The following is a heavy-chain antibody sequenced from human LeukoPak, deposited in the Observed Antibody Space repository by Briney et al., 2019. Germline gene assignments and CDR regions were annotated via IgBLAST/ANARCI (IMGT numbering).Heavy chain of an antibody. CDR3: AGGYCSSTRCPTDY. D-gene: IGHD2-2*01. CDR2: MHYSGNA. CDR1: GGSISSTNYY. V-gene: IGHV4-39*01. Sequence: SETLSLTCSVSGGSISSTNYYWDWIRQPPGKGLEWIGSMHYSGNAYYTPSLNSRVTISLDTSNNQFSLNLTSVTAADTAVYYCAGGYCSSTRCPTDYWGQGTLVTVSS. J-gene: IGHJ4*02.